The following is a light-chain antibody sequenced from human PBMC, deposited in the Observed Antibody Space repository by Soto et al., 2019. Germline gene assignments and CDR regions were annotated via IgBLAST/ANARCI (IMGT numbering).Light chain of an antibody. CDR2: SIS. Sequence: DIQMTQSPSFVSGSVGDRVTITCRASQDISYRVAWYQQKPGKALKLLIYSISSLHGGVSSRFSGSGSGTDFTLTISSLQPEDFATYYCQQAKSFPWTFGQGTKVESK. V-gene: IGKV1-12*01. J-gene: IGKJ1*01. CDR1: QDISYR. CDR3: QQAKSFPWT.